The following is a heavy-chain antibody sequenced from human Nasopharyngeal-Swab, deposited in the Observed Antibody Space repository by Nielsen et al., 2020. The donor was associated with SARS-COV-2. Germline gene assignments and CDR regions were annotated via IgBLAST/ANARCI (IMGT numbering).Heavy chain of an antibody. CDR3: ARVFEAAAGLDY. Sequence: SETLSLTCTVSGGSISSGDYYWSWIRQPPGKGLEWIGYIYYSGSTYYNPSLKSRVTISVDTSKNQFSLKLGSVTAADTAVYYCARVFEAAAGLDYWGQGTLVTVSS. V-gene: IGHV4-30-4*01. CDR2: IYYSGST. J-gene: IGHJ4*02. D-gene: IGHD6-13*01. CDR1: GGSISSGDYY.